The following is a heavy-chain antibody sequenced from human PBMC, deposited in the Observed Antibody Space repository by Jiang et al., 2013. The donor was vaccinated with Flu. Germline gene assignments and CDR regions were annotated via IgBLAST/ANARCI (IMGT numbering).Heavy chain of an antibody. J-gene: IGHJ4*02. V-gene: IGHV4-34*01. CDR1: GGSFSGYY. Sequence: SLTCAVYGGSFSGYYWSWIRQPPGKGLEWIGEINHSGSTNYNPSLKSRVTISVDTSKNQFSLKLSSVTAADTAVYYCARGRYYYGSGIFDYWGQGTLVTVSS. CDR2: INHSGST. D-gene: IGHD3-10*01. CDR3: ARGRYYYGSGIFDY.